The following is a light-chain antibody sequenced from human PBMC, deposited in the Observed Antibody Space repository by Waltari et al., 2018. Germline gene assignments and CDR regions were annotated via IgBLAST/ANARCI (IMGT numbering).Light chain of an antibody. Sequence: DIQMTQSPSSLSAYVGDRVTITCRASQSITTYLNWYQQKPGKAPKLLIYDASSLQSGVPSRFSGSGSGTDFTLTISSLQPEDFATYYCQQSYSTLITFGPGTKVEIK. CDR3: QQSYSTLIT. CDR2: DAS. CDR1: QSITTY. V-gene: IGKV1-39*01. J-gene: IGKJ3*01.